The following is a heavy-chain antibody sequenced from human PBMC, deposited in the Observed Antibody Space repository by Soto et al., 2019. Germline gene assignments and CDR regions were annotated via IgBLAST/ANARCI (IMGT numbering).Heavy chain of an antibody. CDR1: GGTFSSYA. CDR3: ARSLLGYCSGGSCYGFDY. Sequence: GASVKVSCKASGGTFSSYAISWVRQAPGQGLEWMGGIIPIFGTANYAQKFQGRVTITADESTSTAYMELSSLRSEDTAMYYCARSLLGYCSGGSCYGFDYWGQGTLVTV. D-gene: IGHD2-15*01. V-gene: IGHV1-69*13. J-gene: IGHJ4*02. CDR2: IIPIFGTA.